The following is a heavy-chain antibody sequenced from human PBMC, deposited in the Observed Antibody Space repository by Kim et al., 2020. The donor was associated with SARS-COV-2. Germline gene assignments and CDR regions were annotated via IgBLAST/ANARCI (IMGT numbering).Heavy chain of an antibody. J-gene: IGHJ5*02. CDR2: TRNKANSYTT. D-gene: IGHD6-13*01. Sequence: GGSLRLSCVASGFTFSDYYMDWVRQVPGKGLEWVGRTRNKANSYTTEYAAPVKGRFTISRNDSKNSLYLQMNSLKTEDTAVYYCASECGSSGYLNWFDPWGQGTLVTVSS. V-gene: IGHV3-72*01. CDR1: GFTFSDYY. CDR3: ASECGSSGYLNWFDP.